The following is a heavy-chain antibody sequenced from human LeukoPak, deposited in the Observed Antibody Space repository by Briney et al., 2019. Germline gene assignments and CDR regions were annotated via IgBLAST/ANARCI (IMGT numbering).Heavy chain of an antibody. J-gene: IGHJ6*03. D-gene: IGHD1-14*01. CDR3: AKDSNPAGYYYMDV. CDR1: GFTFSTCG. Sequence: HPGRSLRLSCAASGFTFSTCGMYWVRQAPGKGLDWVAVIWYDGSNKYYADSVKGRFTISRDNSKNTLYLQMNSLRAEDTAVYYCAKDSNPAGYYYMDVWGKGTTVTVSS. CDR2: IWYDGSNK. V-gene: IGHV3-33*06.